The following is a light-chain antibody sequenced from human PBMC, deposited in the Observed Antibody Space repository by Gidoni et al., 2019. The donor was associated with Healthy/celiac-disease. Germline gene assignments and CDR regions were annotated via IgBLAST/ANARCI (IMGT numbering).Light chain of an antibody. CDR3: QQYVSSLYT. Sequence: EIVLTQSPGTLSLSPGERATLSCRASQSVSSSYLAWYQHKPGQAPRLLIYGASSRATGIPDRFSGSGSGTDFTLTISRLGPEDFAVYYCQQYVSSLYTFGQGTKLEIK. CDR1: QSVSSSY. J-gene: IGKJ2*01. CDR2: GAS. V-gene: IGKV3-20*01.